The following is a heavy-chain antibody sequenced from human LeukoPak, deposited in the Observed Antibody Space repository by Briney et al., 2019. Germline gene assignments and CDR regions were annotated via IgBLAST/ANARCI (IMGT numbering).Heavy chain of an antibody. CDR3: TRVGYIDEGIDY. V-gene: IGHV3-7*04. CDR2: IKEDGSEK. Sequence: GGSLRLSCAASGFTFSSYGMHWVRQAPGKGLEWVANIKEDGSEKYYVDSVKGRFTISRDNAKNSLYLQMNSPRAEDTAIYYCTRVGYIDEGIDYWGQGTLVTVSS. J-gene: IGHJ4*02. CDR1: GFTFSSYG. D-gene: IGHD5-24*01.